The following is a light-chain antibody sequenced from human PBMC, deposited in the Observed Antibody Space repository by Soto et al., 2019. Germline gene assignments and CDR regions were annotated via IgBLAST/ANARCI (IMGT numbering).Light chain of an antibody. Sequence: EIVLTQSPGTLSLSPGERATLSCRASQSVSSSYLAWYQQKPGQAPRLLIYGASSRATGIPDRFSGSGSRTDFTLTISRREPEDFAVYYCQQYGSSYTFGQGTKLEI. V-gene: IGKV3-20*01. CDR2: GAS. CDR3: QQYGSSYT. J-gene: IGKJ2*01. CDR1: QSVSSSY.